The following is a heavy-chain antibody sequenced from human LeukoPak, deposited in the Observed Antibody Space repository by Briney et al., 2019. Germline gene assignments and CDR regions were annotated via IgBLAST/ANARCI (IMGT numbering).Heavy chain of an antibody. Sequence: ASVKVSCKASGYTFTGYYMHWMRQAPGQGLEWMGWINPNGGGTNYAQKFQGRVTMTRDTSISTAYMELSRLRSDDTAVYYCARWIGHCSSTRCLTTYAFDFWGQGTMVTVSS. J-gene: IGHJ3*01. D-gene: IGHD2-2*03. CDR2: INPNGGGT. V-gene: IGHV1-2*02. CDR1: GYTFTGYY. CDR3: ARWIGHCSSTRCLTTYAFDF.